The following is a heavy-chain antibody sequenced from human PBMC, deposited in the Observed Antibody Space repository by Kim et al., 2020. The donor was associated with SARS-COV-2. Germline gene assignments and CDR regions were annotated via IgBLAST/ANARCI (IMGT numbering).Heavy chain of an antibody. Sequence: YSPAFQGQVTIPADKPPPTAYLQWSSLKASDTAMYYCARSAGPYDYYFDYWGQGTLVTVSS. J-gene: IGHJ4*02. D-gene: IGHD3-16*01. CDR3: ARSAGPYDYYFDY. V-gene: IGHV5-51*04.